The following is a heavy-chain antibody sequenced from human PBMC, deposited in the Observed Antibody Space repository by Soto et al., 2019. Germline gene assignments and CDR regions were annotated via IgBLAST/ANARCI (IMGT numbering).Heavy chain of an antibody. CDR2: MYYSGST. CDR3: ARDLSGCSSGSCYEFYPH. D-gene: IGHD2-2*01. J-gene: IGHJ1*01. Sequence: QVQLQESGPGLVKPSETLSLTCTVSGGSISSYYWSWIRQPPGKGLEWIGYMYYSGSTNYNPSLKSRVTISVDTSKNQFSLNLRSVTAADTAVYYCARDLSGCSSGSCYEFYPHWGQGTLVTVAS. CDR1: GGSISSYY. V-gene: IGHV4-59*01.